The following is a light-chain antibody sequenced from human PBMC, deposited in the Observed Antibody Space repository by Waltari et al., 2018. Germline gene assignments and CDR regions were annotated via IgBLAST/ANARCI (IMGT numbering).Light chain of an antibody. V-gene: IGLV2-8*01. CDR1: STDVGRYNY. CDR2: EVF. J-gene: IGLJ2*01. CDR3: SSYSRSDVVV. Sequence: QSALTQPPSASGSLGQSVTISCTGPSTDVGRYNYVSWYQQHPGKAPNLIVYEVFQRPSGVPDRFSGSKSGDTASLTVSGLRAEDEALYYCSSYSRSDVVVFGGGTKLTVL.